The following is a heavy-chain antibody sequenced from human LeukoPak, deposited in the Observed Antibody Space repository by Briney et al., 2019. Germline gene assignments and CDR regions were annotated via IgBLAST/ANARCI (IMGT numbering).Heavy chain of an antibody. CDR3: AKDLHWAFDY. J-gene: IGHJ4*02. CDR1: GFTFNTYA. CDR2: ISDDGSNK. Sequence: GGSLRLSCVASGFTFNTYAMHWVRQAPGKGLEWVAVISDDGSNKYYADSVKGRFTISRDNSKNTLYLQVNSLRAEDTAIYYCAKDLHWAFDYWGQGTLVTVSS. V-gene: IGHV3-30*04. D-gene: IGHD7-27*01.